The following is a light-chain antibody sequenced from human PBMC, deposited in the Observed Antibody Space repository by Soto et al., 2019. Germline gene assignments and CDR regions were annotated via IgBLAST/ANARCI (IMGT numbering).Light chain of an antibody. Sequence: QSALTQPAFVSGSPGQSITISCTGTNSDVGGYNFVSWYQQHPGKVPKLMIYDVTNRASGVSNRFSGSESGNTASLTISGRQAEDEADYNCSSYTSSSTLVFGTGTKLTVL. CDR2: DVT. CDR1: NSDVGGYNF. J-gene: IGLJ1*01. V-gene: IGLV2-14*01. CDR3: SSYTSSSTLV.